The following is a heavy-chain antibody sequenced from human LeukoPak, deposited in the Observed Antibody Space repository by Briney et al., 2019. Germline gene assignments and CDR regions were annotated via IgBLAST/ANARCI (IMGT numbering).Heavy chain of an antibody. CDR3: ATTARIAVAEGAFDI. J-gene: IGHJ3*02. V-gene: IGHV1-69*01. Sequence: SVKVSCKASGGTFSSYAISWVRQAPGQGLEWMGGIIPIFGTANYAQKFQGRVTITADESTSTAYMELSSLRSEDTAVYYCATTARIAVAEGAFDIWGQGTMVTVSS. D-gene: IGHD6-19*01. CDR1: GGTFSSYA. CDR2: IIPIFGTA.